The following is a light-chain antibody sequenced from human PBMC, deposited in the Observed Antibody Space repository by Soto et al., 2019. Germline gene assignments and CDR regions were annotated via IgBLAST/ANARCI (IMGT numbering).Light chain of an antibody. J-gene: IGKJ1*01. Sequence: DIQMTQSPSTLSASVGDRVTISCRASQSIYSWLAWHQQKPGKAPKLLIYKGSSLESGVPSRFSGSGSGTELILTISSLQPDDFAPYYRQHDIIYPWTFGQGIKVEIK. CDR1: QSIYSW. CDR2: KGS. V-gene: IGKV1-5*03. CDR3: QHDIIYPWT.